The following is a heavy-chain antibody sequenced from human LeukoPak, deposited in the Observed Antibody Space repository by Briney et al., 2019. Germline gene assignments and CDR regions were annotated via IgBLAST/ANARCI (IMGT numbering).Heavy chain of an antibody. Sequence: GGSLRLSCAASGFTFSTYAMTWVRQAPGKGLEWVSLISGTGGSTYYADSVKGRFTISRDNSKNTLYLQMNSLRAEDTAVYYYAGHQKVGVASFDYWGQGTLVTVSS. CDR3: AGHQKVGVASFDY. CDR2: ISGTGGST. CDR1: GFTFSTYA. J-gene: IGHJ4*02. D-gene: IGHD1-26*01. V-gene: IGHV3-23*01.